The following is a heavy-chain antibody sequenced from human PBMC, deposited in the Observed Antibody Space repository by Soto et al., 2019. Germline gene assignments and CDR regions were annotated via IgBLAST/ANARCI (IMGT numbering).Heavy chain of an antibody. V-gene: IGHV3-30-3*01. CDR1: GFTFSSYA. Sequence: QPGGSLRLSCAASGFTFSSYAMHWVRQAPGKGLEWVAVISYDGSNKYYADSVKGRFTISRDNSKNTLFLQMNSLRVEDTAVYYCAKDRTLGGSYYYYYGMDVWGQGTTVTVSS. CDR3: AKDRTLGGSYYYYYGMDV. J-gene: IGHJ6*02. CDR2: ISYDGSNK. D-gene: IGHD1-26*01.